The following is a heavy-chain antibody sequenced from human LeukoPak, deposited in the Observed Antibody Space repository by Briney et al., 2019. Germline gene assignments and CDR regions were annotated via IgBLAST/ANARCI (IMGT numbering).Heavy chain of an antibody. D-gene: IGHD3-22*01. V-gene: IGHV3-21*01. CDR1: GFTFNSYS. CDR2: ISSSSSYI. J-gene: IGHJ4*02. CDR3: AKNYYDSSGLFDY. Sequence: GGSLRLSCAASGFTFNSYSMNWARQAPGKGLEWVSSISSSSSYIYYADSVKGRFTISRDNAKNSLHLQMNSLRAEDTAVYYYAKNYYDSSGLFDYWGQGTLVIVSS.